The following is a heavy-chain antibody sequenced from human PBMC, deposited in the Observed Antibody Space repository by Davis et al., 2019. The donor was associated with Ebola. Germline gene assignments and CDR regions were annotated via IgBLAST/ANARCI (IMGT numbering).Heavy chain of an antibody. CDR1: GDSVSSGG. D-gene: IGHD5-18*01. J-gene: IGHJ6*04. CDR3: ARGWLRAGMDV. Sequence: HSQTLSLTCAIPGDSVSSGGWNWIRQSPSRGLEWLGRTYYSSKWYNDYAVSLTSRITINPDTSKNQFSLQLNSVTPEDTALYYCARGWLRAGMDVWGEGTTVTVSS. V-gene: IGHV6-1*01. CDR2: TYYSSKWYN.